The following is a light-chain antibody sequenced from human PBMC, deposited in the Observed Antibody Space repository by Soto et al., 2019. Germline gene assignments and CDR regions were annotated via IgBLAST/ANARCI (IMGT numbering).Light chain of an antibody. Sequence: EIVLTQSPGTLSLSPGERATLSCRASQSVTSTYLGWYQQKPGQAPSLLIYGASSRATGIPDRFSGSGSGTDFTLTISRLEPEDFAVYYCQQYVSPPITFGQGKRLEIK. CDR1: QSVTSTY. CDR2: GAS. J-gene: IGKJ5*01. V-gene: IGKV3-20*01. CDR3: QQYVSPPIT.